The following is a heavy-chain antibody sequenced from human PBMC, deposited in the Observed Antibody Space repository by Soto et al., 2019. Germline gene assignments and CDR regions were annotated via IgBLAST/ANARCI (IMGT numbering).Heavy chain of an antibody. J-gene: IGHJ3*02. CDR2: IRDGGEST. D-gene: IGHD2-15*01. CDR3: APHVHCSGGSCHYDAFDI. CDR1: GFFFGNYM. V-gene: IGHV3-23*01. Sequence: EVQLLESGGGLVQPGESLRLSCAFSGFFFGNYMMTWVRQAPGKGLEWVSTIRDGGESTYYADSVKGRFTISRDNSKNTLYLQMYSRGVEDTAVYYCAPHVHCSGGSCHYDAFDIRGQGTMVTVSS.